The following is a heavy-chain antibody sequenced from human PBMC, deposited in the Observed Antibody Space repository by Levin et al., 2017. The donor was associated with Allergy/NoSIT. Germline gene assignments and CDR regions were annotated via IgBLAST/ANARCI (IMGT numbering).Heavy chain of an antibody. V-gene: IGHV3-48*02. J-gene: IGHJ4*02. CDR3: VRGGGWWPPYDFDY. CDR2: ISSNTRTI. Sequence: PGGSLRLSCAASGFTFSNYNMNWVRQAPGKGLEWLSYISSNTRTIYYASSLKGRFTVSRDNAKNSLYLQMNSLRDDDTAVYYCVRGGGWWPPYDFDYWGQGAPVTVSS. CDR1: GFTFSNYN. D-gene: IGHD2-15*01.